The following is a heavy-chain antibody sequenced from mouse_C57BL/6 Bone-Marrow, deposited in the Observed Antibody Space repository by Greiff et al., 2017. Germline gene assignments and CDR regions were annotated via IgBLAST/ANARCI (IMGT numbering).Heavy chain of an antibody. V-gene: IGHV3-6*01. D-gene: IGHD2-4*01. CDR1: GYSITSGYY. J-gene: IGHJ3*01. CDR3: AREGYDYV. Sequence: DVQLQESGPGLVKPSQSLSLTCSVTGYSITSGYYWNWIRQFPGNKLEWMGYISYDGSNNYNPSLKNRISITRDTSKNQFFLKLNSVTTEDTATYYCAREGYDYVWGQGTLVTVSA. CDR2: ISYDGSN.